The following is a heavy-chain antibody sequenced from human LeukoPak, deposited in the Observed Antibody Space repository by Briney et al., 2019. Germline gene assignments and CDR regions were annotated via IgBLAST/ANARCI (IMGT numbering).Heavy chain of an antibody. D-gene: IGHD3-16*01. CDR2: INHSGST. V-gene: IGHV4-34*01. CDR1: GGSFSGYY. CDR3: ARVAKGVVTGGVTWFDP. Sequence: SETLSLTCAVYGGSFSGYYWSWIHQPPGKGLEWIGEINHSGSTNYNPSLKSRVTISVDTSKNQFSLKLSSVTAADTAVYYCARVAKGVVTGGVTWFDPWGQGTLVTVSS. J-gene: IGHJ5*02.